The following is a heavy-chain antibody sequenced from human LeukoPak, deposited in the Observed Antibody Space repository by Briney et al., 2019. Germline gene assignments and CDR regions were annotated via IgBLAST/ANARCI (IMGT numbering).Heavy chain of an antibody. V-gene: IGHV4-39*07. CDR1: GGSISSSSYY. CDR3: ARGSFLFGSYDFWSGYYPPEY. CDR2: INHSGST. D-gene: IGHD3-3*01. Sequence: SETLSLTCTVSGGSISSSSYYWGWIRQPPGKGLEWIGEINHSGSTNYNPSLKSRVTISVDTSKNQFSLKLSSVTAADTAVYYCARGSFLFGSYDFWSGYYPPEYWGQGTLVTVSS. J-gene: IGHJ4*02.